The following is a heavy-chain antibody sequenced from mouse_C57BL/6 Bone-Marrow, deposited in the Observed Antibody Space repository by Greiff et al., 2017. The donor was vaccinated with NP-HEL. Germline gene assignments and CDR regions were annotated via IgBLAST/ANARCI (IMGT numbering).Heavy chain of an antibody. CDR2: ISSGGSYT. CDR3: AREGPYGDYAMDY. J-gene: IGHJ4*01. V-gene: IGHV5-6*01. CDR1: GFTFSSYG. D-gene: IGHD1-1*01. Sequence: EVKLMESGGDLVKSGGSLKLSCAASGFTFSSYGMSWVRQTPDKRLEWVATISSGGSYTYYPDSVKGRFTISRDNAKNTLYLQMSSLKSEDTAMYYCAREGPYGDYAMDYWGQGTSVTVSS.